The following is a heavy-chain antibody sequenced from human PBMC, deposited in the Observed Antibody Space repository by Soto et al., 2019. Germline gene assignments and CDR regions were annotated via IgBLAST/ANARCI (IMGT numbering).Heavy chain of an antibody. CDR1: GFTFSSYA. V-gene: IGHV3-23*01. CDR2: ISGSGGST. Sequence: PGGSLRLSCAASGFTFSSYAMSWVRQAPGKGLEWVSAISGSGGSTYYADSVKGRFTISRDNSKNTLYLQMNSLRAEDTAVYYCAKDSTVTTVSYYYGMDVWGQGTTVTVSS. CDR3: AKDSTVTTVSYYYGMDV. D-gene: IGHD4-17*01. J-gene: IGHJ6*02.